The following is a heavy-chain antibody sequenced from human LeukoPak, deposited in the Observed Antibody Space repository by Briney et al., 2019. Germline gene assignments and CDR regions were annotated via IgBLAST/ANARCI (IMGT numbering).Heavy chain of an antibody. CDR1: GFTFSGNW. CDR2: IKLDGSEK. V-gene: IGHV3-7*01. Sequence: GGSLRLSCAASGFTFSGNWMSWVRQAPGKGLEWVANIKLDGSEKYYVDSVKGRFTISRDNAKNSLYLQMHSLRAGDTAVYYCAREAYCSTGNCLHYFDYWGQGTLVTVSS. CDR3: AREAYCSTGNCLHYFDY. J-gene: IGHJ4*02. D-gene: IGHD2-2*01.